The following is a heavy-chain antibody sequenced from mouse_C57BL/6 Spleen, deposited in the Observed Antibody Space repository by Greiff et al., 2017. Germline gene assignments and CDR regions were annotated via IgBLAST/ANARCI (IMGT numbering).Heavy chain of an antibody. CDR2: IDPETGGT. CDR1: GYTFTDYE. D-gene: IGHD4-1*01. CDR3: TRSPLGRDYFDY. Sequence: QVQLQQSGAELVRPGASVTLSCKASGYTFTDYEMHWVKQTPVHGLEWIGAIDPETGGTAYNQKFKGKAILTSDKSSSTAYMERRSLTSEDSAVYYCTRSPLGRDYFDYWGQGTTLTVSS. J-gene: IGHJ2*01. V-gene: IGHV1-15*01.